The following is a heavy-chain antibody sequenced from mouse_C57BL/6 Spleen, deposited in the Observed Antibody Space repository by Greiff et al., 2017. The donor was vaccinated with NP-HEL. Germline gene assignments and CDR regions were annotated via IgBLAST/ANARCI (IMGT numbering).Heavy chain of an antibody. CDR3: ARSLTTVVATPNV. CDR2: ISYDGSN. V-gene: IGHV3-6*01. CDR1: GYSITSGYY. Sequence: EVKLMESGPGLVKPSQSLSLTCSVTGYSITSGYYWNWIRQFPGNKLEWMGYISYDGSNNYNPSLKNRISITRDTSKNQFFLKLNSVTTEDTATYYCARSLTTVVATPNVWGTGTTVTVSS. D-gene: IGHD1-1*01. J-gene: IGHJ1*03.